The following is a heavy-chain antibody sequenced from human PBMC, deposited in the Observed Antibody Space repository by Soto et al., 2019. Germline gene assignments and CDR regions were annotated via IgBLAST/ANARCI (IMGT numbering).Heavy chain of an antibody. CDR1: GYTFTAYY. J-gene: IGHJ5*02. V-gene: IGHV1-2*02. D-gene: IGHD3-22*01. Sequence: QVQLVQSGAEVKKPGASVKVSCKASGYTFTAYYMHWLRQAPGQGLEWMGWINPNSGGTNYAQRFQGRVTVTNDPSISTTYMELSSLGSDDTAVYYCARGDFDRSGNYNAGWFAPWGQGTLVTVS. CDR3: ARGDFDRSGNYNAGWFAP. CDR2: INPNSGGT.